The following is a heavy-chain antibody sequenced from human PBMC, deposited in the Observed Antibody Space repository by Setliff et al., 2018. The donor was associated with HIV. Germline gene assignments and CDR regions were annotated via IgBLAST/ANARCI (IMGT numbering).Heavy chain of an antibody. D-gene: IGHD3-22*01. CDR2: IVPILNTG. CDR1: GGTFRSYE. V-gene: IGHV1-69*13. J-gene: IGHJ4*02. CDR3: ARIPNHSSGFDY. Sequence: SVKVSCKASGGTFRSYEISWVRQAPGQGLEWMGGIVPILNTGNYAPKFQGRVTITADESTTTAYMELSSLRSEDTAVYYCARIPNHSSGFDYWGQGTPVTVSS.